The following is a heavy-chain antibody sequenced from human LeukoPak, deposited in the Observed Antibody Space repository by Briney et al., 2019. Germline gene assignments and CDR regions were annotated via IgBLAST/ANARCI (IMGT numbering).Heavy chain of an antibody. CDR3: ARARITFHAFDI. D-gene: IGHD3-16*01. J-gene: IGHJ3*02. Sequence: SETLSLTCTVSGNSISSGDYYWSWIRQPAGKGLEWIGRIYTSGSTTYNPSLKSRVTISGDTSENQFSLRLSSVTAADTAVYYCARARITFHAFDIWGQGTMVTVSS. CDR1: GNSISSGDYY. CDR2: IYTSGST. V-gene: IGHV4-61*02.